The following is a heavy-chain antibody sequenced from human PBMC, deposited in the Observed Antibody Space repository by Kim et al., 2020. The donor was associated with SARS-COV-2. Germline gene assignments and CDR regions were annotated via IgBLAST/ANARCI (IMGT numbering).Heavy chain of an antibody. Sequence: GGSLRLSCAASGFTFSSYSMNWVRQAQGKGLEWVSYISSSSSTIYYADSVKGRFTISRDNAKNSLYLQMNSLRAEDTAVYYCARLGASFDYWGQGTLVTVSS. CDR3: ARLGASFDY. CDR2: ISSSSSTI. J-gene: IGHJ4*02. CDR1: GFTFSSYS. V-gene: IGHV3-48*01. D-gene: IGHD1-26*01.